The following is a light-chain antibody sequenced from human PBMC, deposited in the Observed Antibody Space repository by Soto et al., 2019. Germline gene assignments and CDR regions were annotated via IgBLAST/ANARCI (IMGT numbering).Light chain of an antibody. CDR1: SSDVGGYNY. V-gene: IGLV2-8*01. Sequence: QSALTQPPSASGSPGQSVAIPCTGTSSDVGGYNYVSWYQQHPGKAPKLMIYEVNKRPSGVPDRFSGSKSGNTASLTVSGLQAEDEADYYCSSYTSTGTPVFGTGTKLTVL. J-gene: IGLJ1*01. CDR3: SSYTSTGTPV. CDR2: EVN.